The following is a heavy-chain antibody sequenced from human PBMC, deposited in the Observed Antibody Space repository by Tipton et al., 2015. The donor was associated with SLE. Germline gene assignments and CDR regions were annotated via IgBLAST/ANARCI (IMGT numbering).Heavy chain of an antibody. CDR1: GFTFSSCS. D-gene: IGHD3-10*01. V-gene: IGHV3-21*01. CDR2: ISSSSSYI. J-gene: IGHJ4*02. Sequence: SLRLSCAASGFTFSSCSMNWVRQAPGKGLEWVSSISSSSSYIYYADSVKGRFTISRDNAKNSLYLQMNSLRAEDTAVYYCARDTKGYYYGSGSYDPFDYWGKRTLVTVSS. CDR3: ARDTKGYYYGSGSYDPFDY.